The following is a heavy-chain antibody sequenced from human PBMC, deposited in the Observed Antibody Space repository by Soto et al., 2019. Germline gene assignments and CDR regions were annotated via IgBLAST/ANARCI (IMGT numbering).Heavy chain of an antibody. CDR2: IYWDDDK. Sequence: SGPTLVNPTQTLTLTCTFSGFSLSTSGVGVGWIRQPPGKALEWLALIYWDDDKRYSPSLKSRLTITKDTSKNQVVLTMTNMDPVAAASYYCAYIPSYCSGGSCYSGFDYWGQGTLVTVSS. CDR1: GFSLSTSGVG. V-gene: IGHV2-5*02. D-gene: IGHD2-15*01. J-gene: IGHJ4*02. CDR3: AYIPSYCSGGSCYSGFDY.